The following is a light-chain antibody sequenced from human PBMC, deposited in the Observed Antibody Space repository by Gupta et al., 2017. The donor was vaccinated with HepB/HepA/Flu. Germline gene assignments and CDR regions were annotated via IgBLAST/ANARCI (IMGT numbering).Light chain of an antibody. Sequence: DIQMTQSPSSLSASVGDRVTITCRASQSISSYLNWYQQKPGKAPKLLIFAASSLQSGVPSRFSGSGSGTDFTLTISSLQPEDFATYDCQQSYSTLALTFGGGSKVEIK. CDR2: AAS. J-gene: IGKJ4*01. V-gene: IGKV1-39*01. CDR1: QSISSY. CDR3: QQSYSTLALT.